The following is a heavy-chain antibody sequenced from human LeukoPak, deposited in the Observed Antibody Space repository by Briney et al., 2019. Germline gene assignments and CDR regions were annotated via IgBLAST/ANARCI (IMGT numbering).Heavy chain of an antibody. CDR1: GGSISSYY. CDR2: IYYSGST. Sequence: SETLSLTCTVSGGSISSYYWSWIRQPPGKGLEWIGYIYYSGSTNYNPSLKSRVTISVDTSKNQFSLKLSSVTAADTAVYYCARNPYYYDSSGSRGGDYWGQGTLVTVSS. J-gene: IGHJ4*02. D-gene: IGHD3-22*01. CDR3: ARNPYYYDSSGSRGGDY. V-gene: IGHV4-59*01.